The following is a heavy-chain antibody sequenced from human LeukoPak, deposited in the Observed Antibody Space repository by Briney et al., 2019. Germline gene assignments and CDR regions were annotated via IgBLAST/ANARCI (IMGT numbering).Heavy chain of an antibody. D-gene: IGHD1-26*01. Sequence: GGSLRLSCAASGXTFSSYSMNWVPQAPGKGLEWVSVMYRVGNTYYADFVKGRFTISRDNFKNTLHLQMNSLRVEDTALYYCARGLTVGATGVWAFDIWGQGTVVTVSS. CDR1: GXTFSSYS. CDR3: ARGLTVGATGVWAFDI. V-gene: IGHV3-66*01. J-gene: IGHJ3*02. CDR2: MYRVGNT.